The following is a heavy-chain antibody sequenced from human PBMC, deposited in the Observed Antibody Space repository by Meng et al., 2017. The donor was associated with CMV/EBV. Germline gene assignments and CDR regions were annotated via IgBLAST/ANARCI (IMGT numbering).Heavy chain of an antibody. CDR1: GYTFTSYD. D-gene: IGHD2-15*01. V-gene: IGHV1-8*01. CDR3: AREYSPRSKADY. Sequence: VSVKVSCKASGYTFTSYDINWVRQATGQGLEWMGWMNPNSGNTGYAQKFQGRVTMTRNTSISTAYMELSSLRSEDTAVYYCAREYSPRSKADYWGQGTLVTVSS. CDR2: MNPNSGNT. J-gene: IGHJ4*02.